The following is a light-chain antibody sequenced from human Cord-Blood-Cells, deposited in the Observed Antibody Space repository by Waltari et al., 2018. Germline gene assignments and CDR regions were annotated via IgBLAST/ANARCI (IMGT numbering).Light chain of an antibody. CDR2: DAS. Sequence: EIVLTPSPATLSLYTGERATLSCRADQSVSSYLAWYQQKPGQAPRLLIYDASNRATGIPARFSGCGSGTDFTLPIRSLEPEDFAVYYCQQRSNWLTFGGGTKVEIK. CDR1: QSVSSY. V-gene: IGKV3-11*01. CDR3: QQRSNWLT. J-gene: IGKJ4*01.